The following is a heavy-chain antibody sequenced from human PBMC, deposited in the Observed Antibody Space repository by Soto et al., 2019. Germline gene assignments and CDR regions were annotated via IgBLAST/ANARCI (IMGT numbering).Heavy chain of an antibody. J-gene: IGHJ5*02. D-gene: IGHD3-16*02. CDR2: IYYSGST. CDR1: GGSIRSGDYY. V-gene: IGHV4-30-4*01. Sequence: PSETLSLTCIVSGGSIRSGDYYWSWIRQPPGKGLEWIGYIYYSGSTYYNPSLKSRVSISVDTSQNQFSLKLSSVTAADTAVYYCARDRGGYRDTGALDPWGQGTLVTVSS. CDR3: ARDRGGYRDTGALDP.